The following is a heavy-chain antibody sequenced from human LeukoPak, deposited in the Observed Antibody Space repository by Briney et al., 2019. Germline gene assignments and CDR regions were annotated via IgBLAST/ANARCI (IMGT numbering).Heavy chain of an antibody. CDR3: ARDLSSGWYYFDY. J-gene: IGHJ4*02. CDR2: IIPIFGTA. V-gene: IGHV1-69*06. Sequence: SVKISCKASGGTFSSYAISWVRQAPGQGLEWMGGIIPIFGTANYAQKFQGRVTITADKSTSTAYMELSSLRSEDTAVYYCARDLSSGWYYFDYWGQGTLVTVSS. D-gene: IGHD6-19*01. CDR1: GGTFSSYA.